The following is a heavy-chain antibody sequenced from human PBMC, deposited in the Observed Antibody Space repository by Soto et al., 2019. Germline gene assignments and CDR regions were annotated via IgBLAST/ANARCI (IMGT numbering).Heavy chain of an antibody. CDR3: ARDSPHSGWYNYFDY. Sequence: GGSLRLSCAASGFTFSSYAMHWVRQAPGKGLEWVAVISYDGSNKYYADSVKGRFTISRDNSKNTLYLQMNSLRAEDTAVYYCARDSPHSGWYNYFDYWGQGTLVTVSS. CDR1: GFTFSSYA. J-gene: IGHJ4*02. D-gene: IGHD6-19*01. CDR2: ISYDGSNK. V-gene: IGHV3-30-3*01.